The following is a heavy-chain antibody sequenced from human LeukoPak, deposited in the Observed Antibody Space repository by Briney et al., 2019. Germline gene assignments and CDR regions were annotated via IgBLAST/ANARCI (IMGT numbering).Heavy chain of an antibody. CDR1: AFSFNTYG. CDR3: ARLTLRGVIQ. Sequence: PGGSLRLSCATSAFSFNTYGMHWVRQAPGKGLVWVSRINSDGSSTNYADSVKGRFTISRDNAKKTLYLQVNSLRAEDTAVYYCARLTLRGVIQWGQGTLVTVSS. CDR2: INSDGSST. D-gene: IGHD3-10*01. J-gene: IGHJ4*02. V-gene: IGHV3-74*01.